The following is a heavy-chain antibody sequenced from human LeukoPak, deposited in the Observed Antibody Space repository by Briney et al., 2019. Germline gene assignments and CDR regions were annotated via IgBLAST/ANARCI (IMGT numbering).Heavy chain of an antibody. CDR1: DGAISSYY. V-gene: IGHV4-59*01. CDR2: VYSSGIT. D-gene: IGHD2-15*01. J-gene: IGHJ4*02. CDR3: ARGGGTEPDDY. Sequence: SETLSLTCTVSDGAISSYYWSWIRQPPGKGLEWIGYVYSSGITNYNPLFNGRVTISVDTSKNQFSLKLSSVTAADTAVYYCARGGGTEPDDYWGQGTLVTVSS.